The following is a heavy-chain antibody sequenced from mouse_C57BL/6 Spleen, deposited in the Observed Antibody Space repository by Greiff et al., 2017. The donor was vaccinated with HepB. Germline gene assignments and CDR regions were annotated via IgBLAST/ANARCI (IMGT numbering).Heavy chain of an antibody. CDR2: IYPGSGST. V-gene: IGHV1-55*01. CDR1: GYTFTSYW. J-gene: IGHJ1*03. CDR3: AKYYYGSSYVGYFDV. D-gene: IGHD1-1*01. Sequence: QVQLKQPGAELVKPGASVKMSCKASGYTFTSYWITWVKQRPGQGLEWIGDIYPGSGSTNYNEKFKSKATLTVDTSSSTAYMQLSSLTSEDSAVYYCAKYYYGSSYVGYFDVWGTGTTVTVSS.